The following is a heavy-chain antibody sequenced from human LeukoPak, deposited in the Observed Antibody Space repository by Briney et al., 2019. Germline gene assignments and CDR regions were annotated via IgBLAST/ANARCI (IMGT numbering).Heavy chain of an antibody. D-gene: IGHD3-22*01. Sequence: PSETLSLTCTVSDYSISSGYYWGWIRQPPGKGLEWIGSIYHGGSTYYNPSLKSRVTISVDTSKNQFSLKLSSVTAADVAVYYCARGGRGYPFDYWGQGTLVTVSS. J-gene: IGHJ4*02. V-gene: IGHV4-38-2*02. CDR3: ARGGRGYPFDY. CDR1: DYSISSGYY. CDR2: IYHGGST.